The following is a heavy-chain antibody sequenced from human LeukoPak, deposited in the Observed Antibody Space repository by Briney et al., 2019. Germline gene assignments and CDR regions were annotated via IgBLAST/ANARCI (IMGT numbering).Heavy chain of an antibody. D-gene: IGHD3-3*01. CDR1: GYTFTSYG. V-gene: IGHV1-18*01. J-gene: IGHJ4*02. Sequence: ASVKVSCMASGYTFTSYGISWVRQAPGQGLEWMGWISAYNGNTNYAQKLQGRVTMTTDTSTSTAYMELRSLRSDDTAVYYCARDESATYYDFWSGYEFDYWGQGTLVTVSS. CDR3: ARDESATYYDFWSGYEFDY. CDR2: ISAYNGNT.